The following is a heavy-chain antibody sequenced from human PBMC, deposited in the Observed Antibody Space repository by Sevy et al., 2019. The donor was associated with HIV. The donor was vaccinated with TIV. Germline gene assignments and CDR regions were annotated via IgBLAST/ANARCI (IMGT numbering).Heavy chain of an antibody. D-gene: IGHD1-26*01. Sequence: GGSLRLSCLVSGFSFNTYAMSWVRQAPGRGLEWVSTISNSGTNTHYADSVKGRFTISRDNSKNTLYLEMDSLRAEDKAIYYCATDVGPIMFDYWGQGTLVTVSS. CDR3: ATDVGPIMFDY. J-gene: IGHJ4*02. V-gene: IGHV3-23*01. CDR2: ISNSGTNT. CDR1: GFSFNTYA.